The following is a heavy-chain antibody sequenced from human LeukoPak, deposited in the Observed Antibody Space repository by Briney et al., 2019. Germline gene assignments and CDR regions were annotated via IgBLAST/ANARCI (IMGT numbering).Heavy chain of an antibody. J-gene: IGHJ3*02. CDR3: ATYGVPAARRVVAFDI. D-gene: IGHD2-2*01. CDR1: GFTSSSYA. CDR2: ISGSGGST. V-gene: IGHV3-23*01. Sequence: PGGSLRLSCAASGFTSSSYAMSWVRQAPGKGLEWVSAISGSGGSTYYADSVKGRFTISRDNSKNTLYLQMNSLRAEDTAVYYCATYGVPAARRVVAFDIWGQGTMVTVSS.